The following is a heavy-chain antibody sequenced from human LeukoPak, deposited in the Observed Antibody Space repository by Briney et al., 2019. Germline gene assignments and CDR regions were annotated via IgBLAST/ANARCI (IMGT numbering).Heavy chain of an antibody. V-gene: IGHV1-2*02. CDR1: GYTFIDYY. J-gene: IGHJ4*02. Sequence: ASVKVSCKASGYTFIDYYVNWVRQAPGQGLEWMGWINPNSGGTNYAQKFRGRVTMTRDTSISTVYMELTSLTSDDTAVYYCARAGYYYATREYYFDYWGQGTLVTVSS. CDR3: ARAGYYYATREYYFDY. D-gene: IGHD3-10*01. CDR2: INPNSGGT.